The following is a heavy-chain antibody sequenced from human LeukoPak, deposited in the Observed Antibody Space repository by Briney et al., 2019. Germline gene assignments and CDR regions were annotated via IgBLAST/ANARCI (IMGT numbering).Heavy chain of an antibody. Sequence: SETLSLTCAVSGGSISSSNYYWGSIRQPPGKGLDWIGSIYYSGSTYYNPSLKSRVTTSVDTSKNQFSLKLSSVTAADTAVYYCARLYYYDSSGYLWYFDLWGRGTLVTVSS. CDR3: ARLYYYDSSGYLWYFDL. D-gene: IGHD3-22*01. CDR2: IYYSGST. CDR1: GGSISSSNYY. J-gene: IGHJ2*01. V-gene: IGHV4-39*01.